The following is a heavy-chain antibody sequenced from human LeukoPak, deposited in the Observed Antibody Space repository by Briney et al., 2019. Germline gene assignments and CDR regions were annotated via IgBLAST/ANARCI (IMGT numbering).Heavy chain of an antibody. CDR3: ARGGGLDV. D-gene: IGHD3-16*01. CDR1: GFNFSSYW. CDR2: INHNGNVN. J-gene: IGHJ6*02. Sequence: LGGSLRLSCAASGFNFSSYWMNWARQAPGKGLEWVASINHNGNVNYYVDSVKGRFTISRDNAKNSLYLQMSNLRAEDTAVYFCARGGGLDVWGQGATVTVSS. V-gene: IGHV3-7*03.